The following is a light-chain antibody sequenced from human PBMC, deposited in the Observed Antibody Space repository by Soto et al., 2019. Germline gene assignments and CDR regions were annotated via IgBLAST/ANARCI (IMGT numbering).Light chain of an antibody. CDR2: RNN. V-gene: IGLV1-47*01. Sequence: QSVLTQPPSASGTPGQRVTISCSGSSSNIGSNYVYWYQQLPGTAPKLLIYRNNQRPSGVPDRFSGSKSGTSASLAISGLRSGDEADYYWAAWDNSLGGRVFGGGTHLTVL. CDR3: AAWDNSLGGRV. CDR1: SSNIGSNY. J-gene: IGLJ7*01.